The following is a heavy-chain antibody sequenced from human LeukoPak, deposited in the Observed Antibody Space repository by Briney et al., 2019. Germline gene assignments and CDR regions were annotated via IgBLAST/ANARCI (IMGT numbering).Heavy chain of an antibody. D-gene: IGHD1-14*01. J-gene: IGHJ6*02. CDR1: GFTFSSYA. V-gene: IGHV3-30-3*01. CDR3: ARDRNRIGYYYGMDV. Sequence: PGGSLRLSWAASGFTFSSYAMHWVRQAPGKGLECVAVISYDGSNKYYADSVKGRFTISRDNSKNTLYLQMNSLRAEDTAVYYCARDRNRIGYYYGMDVWGQGTTVTVSS. CDR2: ISYDGSNK.